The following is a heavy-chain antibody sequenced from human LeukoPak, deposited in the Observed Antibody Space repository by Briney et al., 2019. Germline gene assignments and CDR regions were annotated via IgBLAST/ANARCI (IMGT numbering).Heavy chain of an antibody. CDR3: AKSDSDGYSYGYDY. CDR2: ISWNSGTI. J-gene: IGHJ4*02. V-gene: IGHV3-9*01. Sequence: PGGSLRLSCAASEFTFSRNTMNWVRQAPGKGLEWVSGISWNSGTIGYADSVKGRFTISRDNAKNSLYLQMNSLRAEDTALYYCAKSDSDGYSYGYDYWGQGTLVTVSS. D-gene: IGHD5-18*01. CDR1: EFTFSRNT.